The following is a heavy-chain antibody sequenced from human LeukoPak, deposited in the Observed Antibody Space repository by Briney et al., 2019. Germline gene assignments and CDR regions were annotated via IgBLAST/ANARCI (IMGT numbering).Heavy chain of an antibody. CDR1: GYTFTSYG. CDR2: ITTHNGNT. Sequence: ASAKVSCKASGYTFTSYGISWVRQAPGQGLEWMGWITTHNGNTNYAQRLQGRVTMTTDTSTSTASMELRSLRSDDTAMYYCARDQLRLGELSLDYWGQGTLVTVSS. V-gene: IGHV1-18*01. CDR3: ARDQLRLGELSLDY. D-gene: IGHD3-16*02. J-gene: IGHJ4*02.